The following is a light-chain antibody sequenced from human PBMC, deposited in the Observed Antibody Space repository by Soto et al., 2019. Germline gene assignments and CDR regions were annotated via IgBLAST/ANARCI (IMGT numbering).Light chain of an antibody. CDR3: SSYAGSSTVV. V-gene: IGLV2-18*02. CDR1: SSDVGSYNR. Sequence: ALTQPPSVSGSPGQSVTISCTGTSSDVGSYNRVSWYQQPPGTAPKLMIYEVSNRPSGVPDRFSGSKSGNTASLTISGLQAEDEADYFCSSYAGSSTVVFGGGTKLTVL. CDR2: EVS. J-gene: IGLJ2*01.